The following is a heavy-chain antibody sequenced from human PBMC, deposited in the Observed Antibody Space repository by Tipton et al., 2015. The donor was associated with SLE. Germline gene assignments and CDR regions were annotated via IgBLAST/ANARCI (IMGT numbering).Heavy chain of an antibody. CDR1: GGSISSSSYY. Sequence: TLSLTCTVSGGSISSSSYYWAWIRQPPGKGLEWIGHIFHIGSAYYNPSLKSRVTISVDTSKNQFSLKLSSVTAADTAVYYCARGAKERITLVRVRPYYFDYWGQGSLVTVSS. V-gene: IGHV4-39*07. CDR2: IFHIGSA. CDR3: ARGAKERITLVRVRPYYFDY. D-gene: IGHD3-10*01. J-gene: IGHJ4*01.